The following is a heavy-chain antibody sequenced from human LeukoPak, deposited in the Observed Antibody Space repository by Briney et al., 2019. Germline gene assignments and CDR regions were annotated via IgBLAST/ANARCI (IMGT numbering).Heavy chain of an antibody. CDR2: ISGSGGST. V-gene: IGHV3-23*01. D-gene: IGHD2-21*02. Sequence: GGTLRLSCAASGFTFSSYGMSWVRQAPGKGLEWVSAISGSGGSTYYADSVKGRFTISRDNSKNTLYLQMNSLRAEDTAVYYCARDLGYCGGDCYAKTWGQGTLVTVSS. CDR1: GFTFSSYG. J-gene: IGHJ5*02. CDR3: ARDLGYCGGDCYAKT.